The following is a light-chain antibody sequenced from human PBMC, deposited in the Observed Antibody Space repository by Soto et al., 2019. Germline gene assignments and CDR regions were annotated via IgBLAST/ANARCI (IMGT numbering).Light chain of an antibody. CDR1: TSDVAGYNY. J-gene: IGLJ3*02. V-gene: IGLV2-14*01. Sequence: QSALTQPASVSGSPGQSITISCTGTTSDVAGYNYVSWYQQHPGKAPKLIIYEVSNRPSGVSDRFSGSKSGNTASLTISGLQAEDEADYYCSSYTSTLTWVFGGGTKLTVL. CDR3: SSYTSTLTWV. CDR2: EVS.